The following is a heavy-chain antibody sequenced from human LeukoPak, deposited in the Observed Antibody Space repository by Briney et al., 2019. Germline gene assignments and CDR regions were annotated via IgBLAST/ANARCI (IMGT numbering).Heavy chain of an antibody. Sequence: PGGSLRLSCAASGFTFSSYGMHWVRQAPGKGLEWVAVIWYDGSNKYYADSVKGRFTISRDNSKNTLYLQMNSLRAEDTAVYYCARDSTPRHYDFWSGHYIGAWFDPWGQGTLVTVSS. CDR3: ARDSTPRHYDFWSGHYIGAWFDP. D-gene: IGHD3-3*01. V-gene: IGHV3-33*08. CDR2: IWYDGSNK. CDR1: GFTFSSYG. J-gene: IGHJ5*02.